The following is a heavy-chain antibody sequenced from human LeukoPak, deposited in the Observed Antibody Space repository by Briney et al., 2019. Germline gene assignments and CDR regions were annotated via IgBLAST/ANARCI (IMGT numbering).Heavy chain of an antibody. Sequence: SESLSLTCAVSVGALSSVSYSRSWIRQPPGEGLEWVGRIYTSGSTHSKPSLQSHETISVDTSPNQFSLKLSAVAAADPALYYCARDLYGTGYCSSTSCQRCNYSYYMDVWGKGTTVAVSS. CDR2: IYTSGST. J-gene: IGHJ6*03. V-gene: IGHV4-61*02. CDR1: VGALSSVSYS. D-gene: IGHD2-2*03. CDR3: ARDLYGTGYCSSTSCQRCNYSYYMDV.